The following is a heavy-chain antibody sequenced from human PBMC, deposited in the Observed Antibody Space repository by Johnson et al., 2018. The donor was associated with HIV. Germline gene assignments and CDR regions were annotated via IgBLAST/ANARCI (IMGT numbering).Heavy chain of an antibody. V-gene: IGHV3-30*04. CDR2: ISYDGSEN. CDR3: ARGSRYTYDNDDAYLLHAFDF. D-gene: IGHD3-22*01. J-gene: IGHJ3*01. Sequence: VPLVESAGDLVQPGGSRRLCCAASISTFGSYAMHWVRQAPGKGLEWVAVISYDGSENYFADSVKGRFTISRDSSKNTLYLQMNSLRAEDTAVYYCARGSRYTYDNDDAYLLHAFDFWGQGTMVTVSS. CDR1: ISTFGSYA.